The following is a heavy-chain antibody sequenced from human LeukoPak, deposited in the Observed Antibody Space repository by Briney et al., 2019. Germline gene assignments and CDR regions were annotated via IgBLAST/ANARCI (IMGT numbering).Heavy chain of an antibody. CDR1: EYTFTGYA. J-gene: IGHJ4*02. CDR3: AKNSRGSYPEGFDY. CDR2: INAGNGNT. V-gene: IGHV1-3*01. D-gene: IGHD1-26*01. Sequence: ASVKVSCKPSEYTFTGYAMHWVRQAPGQRLEWMGWINAGNGNTKYSQKFQGRVTITRDTSASTAYMELSSLRSEDTAVYYCAKNSRGSYPEGFDYWGQGTLVTVSS.